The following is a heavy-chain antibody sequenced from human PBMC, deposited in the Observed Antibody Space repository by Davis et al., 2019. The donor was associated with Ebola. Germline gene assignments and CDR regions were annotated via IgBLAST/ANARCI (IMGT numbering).Heavy chain of an antibody. V-gene: IGHV1-18*01. CDR1: LYTLTPYR. CDR2: ISPYNENI. CDR3: ARGGLVVPAARHAFDL. Sequence: SVPVSCMASLYTLTPYRINWVRQAPGPGLEGIGWISPYNENINYEENFQGRVTMTTDTATNTAYMELRSLKSDDTAVYYCARGGLVVPAARHAFDLWGKGTVISVSS. D-gene: IGHD2-2*01. J-gene: IGHJ3*01.